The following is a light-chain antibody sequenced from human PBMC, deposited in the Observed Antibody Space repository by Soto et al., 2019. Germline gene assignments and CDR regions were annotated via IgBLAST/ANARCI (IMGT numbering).Light chain of an antibody. CDR1: QSVSSN. Sequence: EIVMTQSPATLSVSPGERATLSCRASQSVSSNLAWYQQKPGHAPRLLIYGASTRATGIPARFSGSGSGTEFTLTISSLQSEDFAVYYCQQYNNLPSFGQGTRLEIK. J-gene: IGKJ5*01. CDR3: QQYNNLPS. CDR2: GAS. V-gene: IGKV3-15*01.